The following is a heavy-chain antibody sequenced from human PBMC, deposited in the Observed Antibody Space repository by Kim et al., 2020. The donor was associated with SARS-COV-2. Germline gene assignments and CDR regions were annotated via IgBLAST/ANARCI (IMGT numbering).Heavy chain of an antibody. Sequence: GGSLRLSCAASGFTFSSYAMHWVRQAPGKGLEWVAVISYDGSNKYYADSVKGRFTISRDNSKNTLYLQMNSLRAEDTAVYYCARDGVVVVPAAMWFWFDPWGQGTLVTVSS. D-gene: IGHD2-2*01. CDR1: GFTFSSYA. CDR3: ARDGVVVVPAAMWFWFDP. CDR2: ISYDGSNK. V-gene: IGHV3-30-3*01. J-gene: IGHJ5*02.